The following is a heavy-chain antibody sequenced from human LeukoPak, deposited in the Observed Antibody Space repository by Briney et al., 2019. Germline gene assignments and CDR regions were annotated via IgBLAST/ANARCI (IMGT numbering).Heavy chain of an antibody. CDR2: ISGNGGST. CDR3: ARESIAAVGPHDVYDI. J-gene: IGHJ3*02. Sequence: PGGSLRPSCSASGFTFSSHAMHWVRQAPGKGLEYVSAISGNGGSTWYIDSVRGRFTISRDNSKNMLYLQMGSLRIEDMAVYHCARESIAAVGPHDVYDIWGQGTMVTVSS. V-gene: IGHV3-64*02. CDR1: GFTFSSHA. D-gene: IGHD6-13*01.